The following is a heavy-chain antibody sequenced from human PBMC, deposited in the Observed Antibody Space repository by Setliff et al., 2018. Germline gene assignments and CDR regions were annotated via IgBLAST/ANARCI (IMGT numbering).Heavy chain of an antibody. CDR3: TRGGERYHTAN. D-gene: IGHD2-2*01. J-gene: IGHJ4*02. V-gene: IGHV4-28*03. CDR2: IYHDGNP. CDR1: GVSVNSLTW. Sequence: SETLSLTCAVSGVSVNSLTWWSWVRQTPGKGLEWIGFIYHDGNPKFNPSVNCNPSLKSRVTMSIDKSKNQFSLNLRSVTAADTAVYYCTRGGERYHTANWGQGLLVTVSS.